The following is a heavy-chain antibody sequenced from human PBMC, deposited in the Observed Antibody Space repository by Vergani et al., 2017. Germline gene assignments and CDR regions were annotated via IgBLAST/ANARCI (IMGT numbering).Heavy chain of an antibody. V-gene: IGHV3-33*01. CDR1: GYTFSSYG. CDR2: IWYDGSNK. CDR3: ARGLCSSTSCYPVPPYYYSYYMDV. J-gene: IGHJ6*03. Sequence: QVQLVESGGGVVQPGRSLRLSCAASGYTFSSYGMHWVRQAPGKGLEWVAVIWYDGSNKYYADSVKGRFTISRDNSKNTLYLQMNSLRAEDTAVYYCARGLCSSTSCYPVPPYYYSYYMDVWSKGTTVTVSS. D-gene: IGHD2-2*01.